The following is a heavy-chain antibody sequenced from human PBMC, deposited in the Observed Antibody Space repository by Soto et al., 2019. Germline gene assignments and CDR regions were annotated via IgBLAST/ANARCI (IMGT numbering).Heavy chain of an antibody. V-gene: IGHV5-51*01. CDR1: GYSFTNYG. CDR2: IYPGDSDT. D-gene: IGHD4-17*01. Sequence: PGESLTIWCNNSGYSFTNYGIVWVLQMPGKGLEWMGSIYPGDSDTRYRPSFQGQVTISADESITTAYLQWTSLKASDTAMYYCARAYGSDGMDVWGQGTPVTVSS. CDR3: ARAYGSDGMDV. J-gene: IGHJ6*01.